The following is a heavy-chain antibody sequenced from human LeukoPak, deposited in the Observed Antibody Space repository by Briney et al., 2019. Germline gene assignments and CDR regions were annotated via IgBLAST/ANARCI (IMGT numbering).Heavy chain of an antibody. D-gene: IGHD2-15*01. J-gene: IGHJ3*02. Sequence: GESLKISCKGSGYSFTFYWIGWVRQMPGKGLEWMGINYPGDSDTRYSPSFQGQVTISADKSISTAYLQWSSLTASDTAMYFCARPRVVAATTSHAAFDIWGQGTLVSVSS. V-gene: IGHV5-51*01. CDR2: NYPGDSDT. CDR3: ARPRVVAATTSHAAFDI. CDR1: GYSFTFYW.